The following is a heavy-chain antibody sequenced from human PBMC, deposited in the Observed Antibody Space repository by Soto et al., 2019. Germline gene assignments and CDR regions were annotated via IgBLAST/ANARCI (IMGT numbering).Heavy chain of an antibody. D-gene: IGHD2-8*01. J-gene: IGHJ5*02. V-gene: IGHV3-23*01. Sequence: VGSLRLSCASSVCTFSTYAMNCVRDAPGKCLEWVSALRGTGGKPYFADSVKGRFTMSRDNSKNTLYLQMNSLRVEDTAVYYCATDYCTSHRCSFQPLGQGSLVNVSS. CDR3: ATDYCTSHRCSFQP. CDR2: LRGTGGKP. CDR1: VCTFSTYA.